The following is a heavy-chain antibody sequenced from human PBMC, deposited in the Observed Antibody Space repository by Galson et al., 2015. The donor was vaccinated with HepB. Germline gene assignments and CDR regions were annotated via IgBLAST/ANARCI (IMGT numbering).Heavy chain of an antibody. D-gene: IGHD5-24*01. CDR1: GYTFTGYY. Sequence: SVKVSCKASGYTFTGYYMHWVRQAPGQGLEWMGWINPNSGGTNYAQKFQGWVTMTRDTSISTAYMELSRLRSDDTAVYYCARDRPLLHLAGGTPDAFDIWGQGTMVTVSS. J-gene: IGHJ3*02. CDR2: INPNSGGT. V-gene: IGHV1-2*04. CDR3: ARDRPLLHLAGGTPDAFDI.